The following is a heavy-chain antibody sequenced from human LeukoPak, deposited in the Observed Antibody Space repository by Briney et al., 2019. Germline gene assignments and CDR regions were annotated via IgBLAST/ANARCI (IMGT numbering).Heavy chain of an antibody. CDR1: GFTFSSYA. Sequence: GGSLRLSCAASGFTFSSYAMSWVRQAPGXXXEWVSAISGSGGSTYYADSVKGRFTISRDNSKNTLYLQMNSLRAEDTAVYYCAVEMATIFDYWGQGTLVTVFS. CDR2: ISGSGGST. CDR3: AVEMATIFDY. V-gene: IGHV3-23*01. J-gene: IGHJ4*02. D-gene: IGHD5-24*01.